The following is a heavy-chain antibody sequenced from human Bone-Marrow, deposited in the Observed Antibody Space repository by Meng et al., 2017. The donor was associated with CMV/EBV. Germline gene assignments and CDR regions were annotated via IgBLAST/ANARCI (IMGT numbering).Heavy chain of an antibody. CDR1: GGSISSSNW. CDR3: ARDPSGFDP. Sequence: PETLSLTCAVSGGSISSSNWWSWVRQPPGKGLEWIGEIYHCGSTNYNPSLKIRVTISVDKSKNQFSLKLSSVTAADTAVYYCARDPSGFDPCGQGTLVTVSS. CDR2: IYHCGST. V-gene: IGHV4-4*03. J-gene: IGHJ5*02.